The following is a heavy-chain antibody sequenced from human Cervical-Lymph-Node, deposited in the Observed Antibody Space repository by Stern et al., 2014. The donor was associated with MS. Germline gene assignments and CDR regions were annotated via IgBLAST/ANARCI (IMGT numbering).Heavy chain of an antibody. Sequence: VHLVESGRGVVQPGRSLRLSCAGSGFIFSKFVMHWVRQAPGKGLEWVAASWYDASKEYYADSVKGRFTISRDNSKNTLYLQMNSLRIEDTAVYYCARDNYGGYLDYWGQGTRVTVSS. V-gene: IGHV3-30*04. D-gene: IGHD4-23*01. J-gene: IGHJ4*02. CDR1: GFIFSKFV. CDR2: SWYDASKE. CDR3: ARDNYGGYLDY.